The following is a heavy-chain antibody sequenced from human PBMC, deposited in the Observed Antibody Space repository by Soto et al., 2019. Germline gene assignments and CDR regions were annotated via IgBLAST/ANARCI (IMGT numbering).Heavy chain of an antibody. V-gene: IGHV3-48*01. CDR1: GFTFSSYS. D-gene: IGHD3-16*02. Sequence: EVQLVESGGGLVQPGGSLRLSCAASGFTFSSYSMNWVRQAPGKGLEWVSYISSSSSTIYYADSVKGRFTISRDNAKNSLYLQMKRLRAEDTAVYYCARDIAGDYSWGSYRYNFDCWGQGAQVTGSS. CDR2: ISSSSSTI. CDR3: ARDIAGDYSWGSYRYNFDC. J-gene: IGHJ4*02.